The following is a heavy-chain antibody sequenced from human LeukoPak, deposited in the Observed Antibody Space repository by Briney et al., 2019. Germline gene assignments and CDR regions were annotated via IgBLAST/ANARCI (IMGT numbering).Heavy chain of an antibody. CDR1: GYTFTNYG. V-gene: IGHV1-18*01. J-gene: IGHJ4*02. D-gene: IGHD2-2*01. CDR3: ARGQLGTMDF. CDR2: ISAYNGNT. Sequence: GASVTVSCKASGYTFTNYGISWVRQAPGQGLEWMGWISAYNGNTNYAQKLQGRVTMTTDTSTSIAYMELRSLRSDDTAVYYCARGQLGTMDFWDQGTLVTVSS.